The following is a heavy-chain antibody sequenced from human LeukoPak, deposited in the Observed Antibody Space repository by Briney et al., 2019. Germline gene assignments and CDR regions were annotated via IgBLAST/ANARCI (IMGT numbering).Heavy chain of an antibody. CDR2: INPNSGGT. Sequence: ASVKVSCKASGYTFTGYYMHWVRQAPGQGLEWMGWINPNSGGTNYAQKFQGRVTMTRDTSISTAYMELSRLRSDDTAVYYCARARRNLKIAAVDAFDIWGQGTMVTVSS. J-gene: IGHJ3*02. CDR1: GYTFTGYY. CDR3: ARARRNLKIAAVDAFDI. D-gene: IGHD6-13*01. V-gene: IGHV1-2*02.